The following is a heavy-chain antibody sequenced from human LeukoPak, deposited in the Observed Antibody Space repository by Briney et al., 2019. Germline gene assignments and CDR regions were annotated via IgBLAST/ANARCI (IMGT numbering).Heavy chain of an antibody. J-gene: IGHJ5*02. Sequence: GESLKISCKGSGYSFSTDWIGWVRQMPGKGLEWMGIIYPGDSDTRYSPSFQGQVTISADKSISTAYLQWSSLKASDTAMYYCARLLVVGATAGWFDPWGQGTLVTVSS. CDR1: GYSFSTDW. CDR3: ARLLVVGATAGWFDP. V-gene: IGHV5-51*01. D-gene: IGHD1-26*01. CDR2: IYPGDSDT.